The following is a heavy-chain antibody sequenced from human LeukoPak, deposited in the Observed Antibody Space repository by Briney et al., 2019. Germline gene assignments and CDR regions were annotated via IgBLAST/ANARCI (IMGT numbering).Heavy chain of an antibody. CDR1: GFTVSSNY. J-gene: IGHJ4*02. V-gene: IGHV3-66*01. CDR3: ARDRANIVVVSASEY. D-gene: IGHD2-21*01. CDR2: IYSGGST. Sequence: GGSLRPSCAASGFTVSSNYMSWVRQAPGKGLEWVSVIYSGGSTYYADSVKGRFTISRDNAKNSLYLQMNSLRAEDTAVYYCARDRANIVVVSASEYWGQGTLVTVSS.